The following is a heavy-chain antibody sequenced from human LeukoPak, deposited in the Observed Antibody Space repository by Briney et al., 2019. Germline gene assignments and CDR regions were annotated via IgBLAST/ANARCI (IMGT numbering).Heavy chain of an antibody. Sequence: SVKVSCKASGGTFSSYAISWVRQAPGQGLEWMGGIIPIFGTANYAQKFQGRVTITADESTSTAYMELSSLRSEDTAVYYCARDAFCSGGSCYSGGNYYYGMDVWGKGTTVTVSS. CDR1: GGTFSSYA. CDR3: ARDAFCSGGSCYSGGNYYYGMDV. D-gene: IGHD2-15*01. V-gene: IGHV1-69*01. J-gene: IGHJ6*04. CDR2: IIPIFGTA.